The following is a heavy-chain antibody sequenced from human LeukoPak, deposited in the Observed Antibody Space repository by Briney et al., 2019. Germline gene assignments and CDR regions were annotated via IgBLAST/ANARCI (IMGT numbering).Heavy chain of an antibody. V-gene: IGHV4-4*07. CDR3: ARDGYSGTAADY. D-gene: IGHD5-12*01. CDR2: IYTSGST. CDR1: GGSISSYY. J-gene: IGHJ4*02. Sequence: PSETLSLTCTVSGGSISSYYWSWIRQPAGKGLEWIGRIYTSGSTNYNPSLKSRVTTSVDTSKNPFSLKLSSVTAADTAVYYCARDGYSGTAADYWGQGTLVTVSS.